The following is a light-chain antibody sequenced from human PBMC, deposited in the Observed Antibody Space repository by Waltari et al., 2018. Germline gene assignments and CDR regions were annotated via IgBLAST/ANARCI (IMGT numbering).Light chain of an antibody. CDR3: QTGGHGTWV. Sequence: QLVLTQSPSASASLGASVKLTCTLSSGHSSNIIAWLQQQPEKGPRYLMQVNSDGSHSKGDDIPYRFSGSSSGAERYLPISSVQSEDEADYYCQTGGHGTWVFGGGTTLTVL. CDR1: SGHSSNI. CDR2: VNSDGSH. V-gene: IGLV4-69*01. J-gene: IGLJ3*02.